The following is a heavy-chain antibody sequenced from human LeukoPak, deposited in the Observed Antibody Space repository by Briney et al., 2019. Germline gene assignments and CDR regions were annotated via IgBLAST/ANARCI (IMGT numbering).Heavy chain of an antibody. CDR2: ISSDGSNS. Sequence: GGSLRLSCAASGFTFSGYPMHWVRQAPGKGLEWVALISSDGSNSYYADSVKGRFTISRDNSKSTLYLQVNSLRPEDTAVYYCARWGPAAIKDYWGQGTLVTVSS. V-gene: IGHV3-30*04. J-gene: IGHJ4*02. D-gene: IGHD2-2*02. CDR1: GFTFSGYP. CDR3: ARWGPAAIKDY.